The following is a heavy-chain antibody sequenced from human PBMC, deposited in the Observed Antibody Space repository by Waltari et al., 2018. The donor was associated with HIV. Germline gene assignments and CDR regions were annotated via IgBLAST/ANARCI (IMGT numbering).Heavy chain of an antibody. V-gene: IGHV3-23*01. CDR1: GFSFSTYA. CDR3: AKMSKSWLLAAGTFDY. CDR2: ISSSGDTT. J-gene: IGHJ4*02. Sequence: EVQLLESGGALVQPGGSLRLSCAASGFSFSTYAMGWVRQAPGKGLEWFSSISSSGDTTRYAESVEGRLAISRDNSKNSLYLQINSLRADDTAIYYCAKMSKSWLLAAGTFDYWGQGTLVTVSS. D-gene: IGHD5-18*01.